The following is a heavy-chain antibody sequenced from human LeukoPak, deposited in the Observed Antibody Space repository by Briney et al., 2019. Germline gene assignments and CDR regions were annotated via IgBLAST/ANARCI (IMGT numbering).Heavy chain of an antibody. J-gene: IGHJ6*03. CDR2: INPNSGGT. D-gene: IGHD1-14*01. Sequence: ASVKVSCKASGYTFTGYYMHWVRQAPGQGLEWMGWINPNSGGTNYAQKFQGRVTMTRDTSISTAYMELSRLRSDDTAVYYCARDLGRAGSGGPVFYYYYMDVWGKGTTVTVSS. CDR3: ARDLGRAGSGGPVFYYYYMDV. CDR1: GYTFTGYY. V-gene: IGHV1-2*02.